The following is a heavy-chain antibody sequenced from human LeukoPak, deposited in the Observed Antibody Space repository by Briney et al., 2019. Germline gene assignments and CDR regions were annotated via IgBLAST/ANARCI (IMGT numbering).Heavy chain of an antibody. Sequence: SETLSLTCAVYGGSFSGYYWSWIRQPPGKGLEWIGEINHSGSTNYNPSLKSRVTISVDTSKNQFSLKLSSVTAADTAVYYRARGAGRRFLEWLLPYYFDYWGQGTLVTVSS. V-gene: IGHV4-34*01. J-gene: IGHJ4*02. CDR3: ARGAGRRFLEWLLPYYFDY. CDR1: GGSFSGYY. D-gene: IGHD3-3*01. CDR2: INHSGST.